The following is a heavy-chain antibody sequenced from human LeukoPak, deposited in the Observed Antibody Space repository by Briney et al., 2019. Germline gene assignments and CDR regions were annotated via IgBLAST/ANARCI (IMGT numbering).Heavy chain of an antibody. CDR1: GYTFTSYY. Sequence: ASVKVSCKASGYTFTSYYMHWVRQAPGQGLEWMGIINPSGGSTSYAQKFQGRVTMTRDMSTSTVYMELSSLRSEDTAVYYCARGVASHNWFDPWGQGILVTASS. J-gene: IGHJ5*02. V-gene: IGHV1-46*01. CDR2: INPSGGST. CDR3: ARGVASHNWFDP.